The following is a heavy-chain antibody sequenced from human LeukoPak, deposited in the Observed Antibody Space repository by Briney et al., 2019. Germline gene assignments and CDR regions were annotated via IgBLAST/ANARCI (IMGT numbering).Heavy chain of an antibody. CDR2: INSDGSST. D-gene: IGHD3-10*01. CDR3: ARDNSGSYYAFDY. Sequence: GGSLRLSCAASGFTFSTYWMHWVRQAPGKGLVWVSRINSDGSSTSYADSVKGRFTISRDNAKNTLYLHTNSLSAEDTAVYYCARDNSGSYYAFDYWGQGSPVTVSS. V-gene: IGHV3-74*01. J-gene: IGHJ4*02. CDR1: GFTFSTYW.